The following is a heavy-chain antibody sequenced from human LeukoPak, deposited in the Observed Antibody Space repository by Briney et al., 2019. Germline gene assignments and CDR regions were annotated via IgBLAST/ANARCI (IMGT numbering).Heavy chain of an antibody. CDR2: IYYSGST. D-gene: IGHD3-10*01. Sequence: SETLSLTCTVSGGSISSYYWDWIRQPPGKGLEWIGSIYYSGSTYYNPSLKSRVTISVDTSKNQFSLKLSSVTAADTAVYYCARHRLLWFGEPDYWGQGTLVTVSS. CDR1: GGSISSYY. J-gene: IGHJ4*02. V-gene: IGHV4-39*01. CDR3: ARHRLLWFGEPDY.